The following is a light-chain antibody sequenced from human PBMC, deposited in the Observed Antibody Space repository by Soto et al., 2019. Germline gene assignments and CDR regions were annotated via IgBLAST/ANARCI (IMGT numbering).Light chain of an antibody. V-gene: IGKV3-20*01. Sequence: EIVLTQSPGTLSLSPGERATLSCRASQNVARNYLAWYQQRPGQAPRLLIYDASTRATGIPDRFSGSGSGTDFTLTISRLEPGDFAVYFCQQYARSPFAFGGGTKVDMK. CDR2: DAS. CDR1: QNVARNY. CDR3: QQYARSPFA. J-gene: IGKJ4*01.